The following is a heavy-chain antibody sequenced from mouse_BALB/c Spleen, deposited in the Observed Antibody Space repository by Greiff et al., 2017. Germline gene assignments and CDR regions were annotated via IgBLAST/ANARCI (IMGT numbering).Heavy chain of an antibody. CDR3: ARRDGYYGGGYYYAMDY. CDR2: INPSTGYT. Sequence: QVQLQQSGAELAKPGASVKMSCKASGYTFTSYWMHWVKQRPGQGLEWIGYINPSTGYTEYNQKFKDKATLTADKSSSTAYMQLSSLTSEDSAVYYCARRDGYYGGGYYYAMDYWGQGTSVTGSS. CDR1: GYTFTSYW. D-gene: IGHD2-3*01. J-gene: IGHJ4*01. V-gene: IGHV1-7*01.